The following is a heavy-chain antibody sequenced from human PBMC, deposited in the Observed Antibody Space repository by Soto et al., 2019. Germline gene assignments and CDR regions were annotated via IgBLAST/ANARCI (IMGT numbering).Heavy chain of an antibody. V-gene: IGHV1-18*01. Sequence: ASVKVSCKASGYTFTSYCISWVRQAPGQGLEWMGWISAYNGNTNYAQKLQGRVTMTTDTSTSTAYMELRSLRSDDTAVYYCARDKISNYYYGMDVWGQGTTVTVSS. D-gene: IGHD6-13*01. CDR3: ARDKISNYYYGMDV. J-gene: IGHJ6*02. CDR2: ISAYNGNT. CDR1: GYTFTSYC.